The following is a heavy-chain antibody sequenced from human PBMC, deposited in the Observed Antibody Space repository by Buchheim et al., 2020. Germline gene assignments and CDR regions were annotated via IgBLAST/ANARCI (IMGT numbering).Heavy chain of an antibody. V-gene: IGHV3-23*04. CDR1: GFTFSSAA. Sequence: EVHLVQSGGGLVQPGGSLRLSCEASGFTFSSAAMTWVRQAPGKGLEWVSSLTISGDFTYYADTVRGRFSISTDNSTNTLYVPMNSLRAEDTAVYYCAKEVRPNDFWGQGTL. CDR3: AKEVRPNDF. J-gene: IGHJ4*02. CDR2: LTISGDFT.